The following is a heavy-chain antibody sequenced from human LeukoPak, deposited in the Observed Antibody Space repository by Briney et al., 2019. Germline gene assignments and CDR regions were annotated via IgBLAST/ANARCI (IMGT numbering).Heavy chain of an antibody. CDR2: IYYSGST. Sequence: PSETLSLTCTVSGGSISSYYWSWIRQPPGKGLEWIGYIYYSGSTNYNPSLKSRVTISVDTSKNQFSLKLSSVTAADTAVYYCARCCSSTSLEYGMDVWGQGTTVTVSS. J-gene: IGHJ6*02. D-gene: IGHD2-2*01. V-gene: IGHV4-59*12. CDR1: GGSISSYY. CDR3: ARCCSSTSLEYGMDV.